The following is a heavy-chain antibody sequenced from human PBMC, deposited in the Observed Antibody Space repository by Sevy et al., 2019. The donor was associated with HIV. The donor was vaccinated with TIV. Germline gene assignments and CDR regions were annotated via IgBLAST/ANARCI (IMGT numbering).Heavy chain of an antibody. Sequence: GGSLRLSCTASGFTFSSFSMSWVRQAPGKGLEWVASINSRSTYIYHADPVKGRFTIPRDNAKNSRYLKMNSLRAEDTAVYYCARDPSPGITAIQDYWGPGTLVTVSS. CDR3: ARDPSPGITAIQDY. V-gene: IGHV3-21*01. CDR1: GFTFSSFS. J-gene: IGHJ4*02. CDR2: INSRSTYI. D-gene: IGHD2-21*02.